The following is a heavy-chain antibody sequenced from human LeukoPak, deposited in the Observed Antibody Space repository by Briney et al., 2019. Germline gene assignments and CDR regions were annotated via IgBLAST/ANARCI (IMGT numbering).Heavy chain of an antibody. CDR2: ISSSGSTI. V-gene: IGHV3-48*03. J-gene: IGHJ4*02. D-gene: IGHD6-19*01. CDR1: GFTFSSYE. Sequence: GGSLRLSCAASGFTFSSYEMNWVRQAPGKGLEWVSYISSSGSTIYYADSVKGRFTISRDNAKNSLYLQMNSLRAEDTAVYYCARAELGSGQLIDYWGQGTLVTVSS. CDR3: ARAELGSGQLIDY.